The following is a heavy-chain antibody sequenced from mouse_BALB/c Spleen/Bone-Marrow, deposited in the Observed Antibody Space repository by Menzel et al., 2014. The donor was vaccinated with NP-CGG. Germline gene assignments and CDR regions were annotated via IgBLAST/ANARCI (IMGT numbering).Heavy chain of an antibody. V-gene: IGHV1-82*01. D-gene: IGHD2-1*01. CDR2: IYPGGGDT. CDR1: GYAFSSSW. J-gene: IGHJ2*01. CDR3: ARGGNYRFDY. Sequence: VQLQQSGPELVKPGASVKISCKASGYAFSSSWMNWVKQRPGQGLEWIGRIYPGGGDTNYNGKFKGKATLTADKSSSTAYMQLSSLTSVDSVVYFCARGGNYRFDYWGQGTTLTVSS.